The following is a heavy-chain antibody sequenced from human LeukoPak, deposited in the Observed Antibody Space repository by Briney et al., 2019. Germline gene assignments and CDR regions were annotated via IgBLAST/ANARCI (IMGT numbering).Heavy chain of an antibody. CDR2: ISYDGNNK. D-gene: IGHD6-13*01. CDR3: ARESWGKLFRAFDI. CDR1: GFTFSNYG. J-gene: IGHJ3*02. Sequence: GGSLRLSCAASGFTFSNYGIHWVRQAPGKGLEWVAVISYDGNNKYYADSVKGRFTISRDNSKNTLYLQMNSLRAEDTAVYYCARESWGKLFRAFDIWGQGTMVTVSS. V-gene: IGHV3-30*03.